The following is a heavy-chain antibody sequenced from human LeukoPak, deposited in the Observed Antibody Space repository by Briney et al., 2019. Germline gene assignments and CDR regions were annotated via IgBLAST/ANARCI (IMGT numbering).Heavy chain of an antibody. D-gene: IGHD4/OR15-4a*01. Sequence: PGGSLRLSCAASGFTLSSYNMNWVRQAPGKGLEWVSCISSSSSTIYYADFVKGRFTISRDNAKNSLYLQMNSLRAEDTAVYYCARVPNTSPDYWGQGTLVTVSS. CDR3: ARVPNTSPDY. CDR1: GFTLSSYN. V-gene: IGHV3-48*01. CDR2: ISSSSSTI. J-gene: IGHJ4*02.